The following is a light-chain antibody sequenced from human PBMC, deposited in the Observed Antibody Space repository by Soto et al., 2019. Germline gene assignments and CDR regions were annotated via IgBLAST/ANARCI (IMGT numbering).Light chain of an antibody. J-gene: IGKJ1*01. CDR1: QSVSNNY. Sequence: EIVLTQSPGTLSLSPGERATLSCGASQSVSNNYLACYQQKPGQAPRLLIYGASNRATGIPARFSGSGSGTEFTLTISRLEPEDFAVYYCQQYGSSPRTFGQGTKVDIK. V-gene: IGKV3-20*01. CDR2: GAS. CDR3: QQYGSSPRT.